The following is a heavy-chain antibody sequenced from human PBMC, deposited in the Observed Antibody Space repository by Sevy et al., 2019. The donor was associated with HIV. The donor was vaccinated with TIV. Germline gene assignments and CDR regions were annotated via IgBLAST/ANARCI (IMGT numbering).Heavy chain of an antibody. J-gene: IGHJ3*02. D-gene: IGHD1-26*01. CDR3: ARDPFSGSYGAFDI. V-gene: IGHV3-64*01. CDR1: GFTFSSYA. Sequence: GGSLRLSCAASGFTFSSYAMHWVRQAPGKGLEYVSAISSNGGSTYYANSVKGRFTISRDNSKNPLYLQMGSLRAEDMAVYYCARDPFSGSYGAFDIWGQGTMVTVSS. CDR2: ISSNGGST.